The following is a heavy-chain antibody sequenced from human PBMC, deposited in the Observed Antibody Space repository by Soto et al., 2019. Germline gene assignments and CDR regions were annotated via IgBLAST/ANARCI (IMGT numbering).Heavy chain of an antibody. J-gene: IGHJ6*02. CDR2: ISSSSSTI. CDR3: AVGEVDMDV. Sequence: GGSLRLSCAASGFTFSTYSVNWVRQAPGKGLEWVSYISSSSSTIYYADSVKGRFTISRDNAKNSLYLQMNSLRAEDTAVYYCAVGEVDMDVWGQGTTVTVSS. D-gene: IGHD3-10*01. CDR1: GFTFSTYS. V-gene: IGHV3-48*01.